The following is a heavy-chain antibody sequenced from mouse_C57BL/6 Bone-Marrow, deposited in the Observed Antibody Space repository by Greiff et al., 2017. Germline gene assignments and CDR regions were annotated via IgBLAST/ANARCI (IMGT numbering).Heavy chain of an antibody. D-gene: IGHD2-3*01. V-gene: IGHV1-55*01. CDR1: GYTFTSYW. J-gene: IGHJ3*01. CDR2: IYPGSGST. CDR3: ARGDGYYEGFAD. Sequence: QVQLQQPGAELVKPGASVKMSCKASGYTFTSYWITWVKQRPGQGLEWIGDIYPGSGSTNYNEKFKSKATLTVDTSSSTAYMQLSSLTSEDSAVDYCARGDGYYEGFADWGQGTLVTVSA.